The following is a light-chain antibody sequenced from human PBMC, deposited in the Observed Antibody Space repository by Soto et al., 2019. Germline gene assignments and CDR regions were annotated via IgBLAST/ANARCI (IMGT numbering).Light chain of an antibody. CDR1: QSVSSSY. CDR3: QHYNNWPPWT. CDR2: GAS. V-gene: IGKV3-15*01. Sequence: IVLPQSTGTLSLSPGERATLSCRASQSVSSSYLAWYQQKPGQAPRLLIYGASIRATGIPARFSGSGSGTEFTLTISTLQSEDFAIYYCQHYNNWPPWTFGQGTKVDI. J-gene: IGKJ1*01.